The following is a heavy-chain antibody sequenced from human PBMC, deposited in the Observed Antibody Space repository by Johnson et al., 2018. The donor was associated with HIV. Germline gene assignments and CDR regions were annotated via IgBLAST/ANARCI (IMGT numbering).Heavy chain of an antibody. V-gene: IGHV3-7*01. J-gene: IGHJ3*02. Sequence: VQLVESGGGLVQPGGSLRLSCAASGFTFSSYWMSWVRQAPGKGLEWVANIKQDGSEKYYVDSVKGRFTISRDNAKNSLYLQMNSLRAEDTAVYYCARDFKASGFPAAFDIWGQGTMVTVSS. CDR1: GFTFSSYW. CDR2: IKQDGSEK. D-gene: IGHD6-19*01. CDR3: ARDFKASGFPAAFDI.